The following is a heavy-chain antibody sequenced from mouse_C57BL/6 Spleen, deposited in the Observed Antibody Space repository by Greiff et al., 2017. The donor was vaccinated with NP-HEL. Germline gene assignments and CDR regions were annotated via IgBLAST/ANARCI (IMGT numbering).Heavy chain of an antibody. Sequence: EVKLMESGGDLVKPGGSLKLSCAASGFTFSSYGMSWVRQTPDKRLEWVATISSGGSYTYYPDSVKGRFTISRDNDKNTLYLQMSSLKSEDTAMYYCARHSNYVVDYWGEGTSVTVSS. CDR1: GFTFSSYG. V-gene: IGHV5-6*01. CDR2: ISSGGSYT. J-gene: IGHJ4*01. D-gene: IGHD2-5*01. CDR3: ARHSNYVVDY.